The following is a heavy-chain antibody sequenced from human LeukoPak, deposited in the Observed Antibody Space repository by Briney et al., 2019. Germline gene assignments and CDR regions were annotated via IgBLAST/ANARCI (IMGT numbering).Heavy chain of an antibody. D-gene: IGHD1-26*01. V-gene: IGHV3-53*01. CDR2: IYSGGYT. J-gene: IGHJ4*02. CDR1: GFTVSSNY. CDR3: ARGSGSPSSLTD. Sequence: GGSLRLSCAASGFTVSSNYMSWVRQAPGKGLEWVSVIYSGGYTYYADSVKGRFTISRDNSKNTLYLQMNSLRAEDTAVYYCARGSGSPSSLTDWGQGTLVTVSS.